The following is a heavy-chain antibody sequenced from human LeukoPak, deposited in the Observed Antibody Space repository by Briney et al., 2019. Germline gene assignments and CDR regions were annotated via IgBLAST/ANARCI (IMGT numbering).Heavy chain of an antibody. J-gene: IGHJ4*02. CDR2: ISGSGGST. Sequence: PGGSLRLSCAASGVTFSSYAMSWVRQAPGKGLEWVSAISGSGGSTYYADSVKGRFTISKDNSKNTRYLQMHSVGAEDTAVYYCAKSFDNSGFYPFDYWGQGTLVTVSS. V-gene: IGHV3-23*01. CDR3: AKSFDNSGFYPFDY. D-gene: IGHD3-22*01. CDR1: GVTFSSYA.